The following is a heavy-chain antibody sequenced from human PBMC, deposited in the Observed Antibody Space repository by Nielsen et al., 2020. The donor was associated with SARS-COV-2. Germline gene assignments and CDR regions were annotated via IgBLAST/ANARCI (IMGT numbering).Heavy chain of an antibody. V-gene: IGHV3-30*18. Sequence: GESLKISCAASGFTFSSYGMHWVRQAPGKGLEWVAVISYDGSNKYYADSVKGRFTISRDNAKNSLYLQMNSLRAEDTALYYCAKLPLGAFDIWGQGTMVTVSS. CDR1: GFTFSSYG. D-gene: IGHD7-27*01. CDR3: AKLPLGAFDI. CDR2: ISYDGSNK. J-gene: IGHJ3*02.